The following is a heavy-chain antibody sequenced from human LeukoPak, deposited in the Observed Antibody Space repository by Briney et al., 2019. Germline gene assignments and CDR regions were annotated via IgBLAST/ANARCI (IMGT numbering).Heavy chain of an antibody. D-gene: IGHD5-24*01. J-gene: IGHJ4*02. Sequence: GSLRLSCADSGFPFSSSAMSWVRQAPGKGLEGVSSISGSGSGGSTCYADSVKGRLTISRDNSKNTLYVQMNSLIAEDTAVYNCAKSGYNRFDYWGQGTRVTVSS. CDR1: GFPFSSSA. CDR3: AKSGYNRFDY. V-gene: IGHV3-23*01. CDR2: ISGSGSGGST.